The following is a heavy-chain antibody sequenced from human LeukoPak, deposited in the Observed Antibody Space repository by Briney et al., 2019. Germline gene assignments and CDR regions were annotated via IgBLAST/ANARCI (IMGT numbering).Heavy chain of an antibody. Sequence: PGGSLRLSCAASGFTFSSYAMSWVRQAPGKGLEWVSAISGSGGSTYYADSVKGRFTISRDNSKNTLYLQMNSLRAEYTAVYYCAKDHIGGAVAGPFDYWGQGTLVTVSS. CDR1: GFTFSSYA. J-gene: IGHJ4*02. CDR3: AKDHIGGAVAGPFDY. D-gene: IGHD6-19*01. V-gene: IGHV3-23*01. CDR2: ISGSGGST.